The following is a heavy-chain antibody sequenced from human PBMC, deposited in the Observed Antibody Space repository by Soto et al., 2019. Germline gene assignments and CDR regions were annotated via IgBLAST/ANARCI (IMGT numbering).Heavy chain of an antibody. CDR3: APLTVSLSGPYGIHV. V-gene: IGHV4-39*01. D-gene: IGHD2-15*01. CDR2: MFYSGLT. J-gene: IGHJ6*02. CDR1: GYSVSSSDYY. Sequence: TLSLTCSVSGYSVSSSDYYWAWIRQPPGKGLEWIGSMFYSGLTYYNPSLKSRVTLSVDTSKNHFSVRLNSVTAADTAVYYCAPLTVSLSGPYGIHVWGQGTTVTVSS.